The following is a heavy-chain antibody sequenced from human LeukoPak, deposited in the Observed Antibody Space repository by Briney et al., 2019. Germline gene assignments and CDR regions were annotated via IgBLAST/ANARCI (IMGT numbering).Heavy chain of an antibody. J-gene: IGHJ6*03. V-gene: IGHV4-39*07. CDR1: GGSIRSSSYY. CDR3: ARVTGSYYYYYMDV. Sequence: SETLSLTCTVSGGSIRSSSYYWGWIRQPPGKGLEWIGSINYSGSTSYNPSLKSRVTISVDTSKNQFSLKLSSVTAADTAVYYCARVTGSYYYYYMDVWGKGTTVTVSS. D-gene: IGHD3-10*01. CDR2: INYSGST.